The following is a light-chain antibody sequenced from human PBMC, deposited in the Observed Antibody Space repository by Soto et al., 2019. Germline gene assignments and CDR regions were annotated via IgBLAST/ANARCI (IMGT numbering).Light chain of an antibody. CDR3: QHYDNLPRYT. V-gene: IGKV1-33*01. CDR2: EAS. CDR1: QDISNS. J-gene: IGKJ2*01. Sequence: DIQMTQSPSSLSTSVGERVTITCQASQDISNSLNWYQQKPGKAPNLLIYEASKLQTGVPSRFSGDGSGTHFTITISNLQPEDIATYYCQHYDNLPRYTFGLGTKLEIK.